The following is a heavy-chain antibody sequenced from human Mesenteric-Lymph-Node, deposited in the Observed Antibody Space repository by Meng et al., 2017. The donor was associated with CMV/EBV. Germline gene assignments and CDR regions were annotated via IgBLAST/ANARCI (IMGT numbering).Heavy chain of an antibody. D-gene: IGHD3-22*01. V-gene: IGHV2-5*01. CDR2: IYWNDDK. J-gene: IGHJ4*02. Sequence: TGSGFSLSNIGVGVGWIRQPPGQALDWLALIYWNDDKRYSPSLKSRLTITKDTSKNQVVLTMTNMDPVDTATYYCAHRRDSSGYYSAWGQGTLVTVSS. CDR3: AHRRDSSGYYSA. CDR1: GFSLSNIGVG.